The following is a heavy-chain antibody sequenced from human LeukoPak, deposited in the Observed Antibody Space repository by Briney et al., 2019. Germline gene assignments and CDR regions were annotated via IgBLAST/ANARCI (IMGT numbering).Heavy chain of an antibody. V-gene: IGHV4-39*07. Sequence: KPSETLSLICTVSGGSISTTAYYWGWIRQSPVTGLEWIGNIHYSGHTNYNPSLKSRVTISVDTSKNQFSLKLPSVTAADTAVYYCARHGDYGDYLHFDYWGQGTLVTVSS. CDR1: GGSISTTAYY. D-gene: IGHD4-17*01. J-gene: IGHJ4*02. CDR3: ARHGDYGDYLHFDY. CDR2: IHYSGHT.